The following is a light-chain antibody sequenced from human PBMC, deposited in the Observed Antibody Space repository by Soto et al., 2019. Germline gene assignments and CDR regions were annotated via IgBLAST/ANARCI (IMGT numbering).Light chain of an antibody. J-gene: IGKJ2*01. CDR1: QGVRNN. V-gene: IGKV3D-15*01. CDR3: HQYADSPQT. Sequence: EVVRAQSPVTLSVSPGESATLSCRSSQGVRNNLAWYQQRPGQAPRLLIYGASTRAAGIPARFRGSGSGTDFTLTISSLEPEDSAVYFCHQYADSPQTFGQGTKVDIK. CDR2: GAS.